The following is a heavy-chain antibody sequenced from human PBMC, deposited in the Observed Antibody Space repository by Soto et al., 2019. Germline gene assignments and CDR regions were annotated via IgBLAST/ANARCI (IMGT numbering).Heavy chain of an antibody. CDR1: GYTFTGYY. D-gene: IGHD5-12*01. CDR3: ARSSSGRVATPRSDYYMDG. CDR2: INPNSGGT. Sequence: ASVKVSCKASGYTFTGYYMHWVRQAPGQGLEWMGWINPNSGGTNYAQKFQGWVTMTRDTSISTAYMELSRLRSDDTAVYYCARSSSGRVATPRSDYYMDGWGKGTKVTVAS. J-gene: IGHJ6*03. V-gene: IGHV1-2*04.